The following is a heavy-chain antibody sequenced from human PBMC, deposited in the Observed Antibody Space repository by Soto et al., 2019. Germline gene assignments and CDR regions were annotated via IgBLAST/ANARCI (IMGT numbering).Heavy chain of an antibody. D-gene: IGHD3-16*01. J-gene: IGHJ6*02. CDR2: IIPLFGTT. CDR3: AKSWGGEIYYYDYAMDV. CDR1: GGYFNNRQTLNSYP. V-gene: IGHV1-69*06. Sequence: QVKVVQSGAEVKRPVSSVNVSCKASGGYFNNRQTLNSYPISWVRQAPGQGLEWMGGIIPLFGTTNYAQRFQGSVTITADKSTSTTYLALNHVTSDDTAVYYCAKSWGGEIYYYDYAMDVWGQGPTVTVSS.